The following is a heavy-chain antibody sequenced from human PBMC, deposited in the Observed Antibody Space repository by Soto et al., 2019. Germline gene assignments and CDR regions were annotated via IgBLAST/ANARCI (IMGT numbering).Heavy chain of an antibody. CDR2: ISYDGSNK. CDR1: GFTFSTYG. CDR3: ARSPRDYDILTGVIFDY. J-gene: IGHJ4*02. Sequence: QPGGSLRLSCAASGFTFSTYGMHWVRQAPGKGLEWVAVISYDGSNKYYADSVKGRFTISRDNSKNTLYLQMNSLRAEDTAVYYCARSPRDYDILTGVIFDYWGQGTLVTVSS. D-gene: IGHD3-9*01. V-gene: IGHV3-30*03.